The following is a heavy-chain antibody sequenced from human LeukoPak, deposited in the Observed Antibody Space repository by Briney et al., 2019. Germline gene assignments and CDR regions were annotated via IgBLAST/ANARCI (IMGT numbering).Heavy chain of an antibody. CDR1: GYTFTGYY. J-gene: IGHJ4*02. D-gene: IGHD3-9*01. V-gene: IGHV1-2*02. CDR2: INPNSGGT. Sequence: ASVKVSCKASGYTFTGYYMHWVRQAPGQGLEWMGWINPNSGGTNYAQKFQGRVTMTRDTSINTAYMDLSRLRSDDTAVYYCARGDYDILTGWPYWGQGTLVTVSS. CDR3: ARGDYDILTGWPY.